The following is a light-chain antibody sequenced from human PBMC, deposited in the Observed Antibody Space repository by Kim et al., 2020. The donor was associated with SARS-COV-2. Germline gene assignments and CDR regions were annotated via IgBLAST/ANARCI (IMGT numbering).Light chain of an antibody. CDR3: AAWDDSLSGWV. V-gene: IGLV1-44*01. CDR2: NDN. J-gene: IGLJ3*02. CDR1: SSNIGGYS. Sequence: GKGATISCFESSSNIGGYSVNWYQQLPETAPKLLIYNDNQWPSGVPDRFSGSKSGTSASLAISGLQSEDEADYYCAAWDDSLSGWVFGGGTQLTVL.